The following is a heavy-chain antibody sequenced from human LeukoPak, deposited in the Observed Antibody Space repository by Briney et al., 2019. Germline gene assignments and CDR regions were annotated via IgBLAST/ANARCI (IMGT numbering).Heavy chain of an antibody. CDR2: ISVSGGDT. CDR3: AKDWRDYGDFHAFDV. CDR1: GFTFSSYA. J-gene: IGHJ3*01. Sequence: GGPLRLSCAASGFTFSSYAMNWVRQAPGKGLDWVSSISVSGGDTYHADSVKGRFTISRDNSKNTLFLQMKSLRAEDTAVYYCAKDWRDYGDFHAFDVWGQGTVVTVSS. D-gene: IGHD4-17*01. V-gene: IGHV3-23*01.